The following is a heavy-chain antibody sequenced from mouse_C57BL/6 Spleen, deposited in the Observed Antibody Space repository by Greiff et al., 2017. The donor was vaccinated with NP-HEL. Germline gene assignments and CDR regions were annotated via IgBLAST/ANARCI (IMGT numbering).Heavy chain of an antibody. D-gene: IGHD1-1*01. CDR1: GYTFTDYY. CDR2: IYPGSGNT. Sequence: QVQLQQSGAELVRPGASVKLSCKASGYTFTDYYINWVKQRPGQGLEWIARIYPGSGNTYYNEKFKGKATLTAEKSSSTAYMQLSSLTSEDSAVYFCAKGTTVVPYFDVWGTGTTVTVSS. J-gene: IGHJ1*03. CDR3: AKGTTVVPYFDV. V-gene: IGHV1-76*01.